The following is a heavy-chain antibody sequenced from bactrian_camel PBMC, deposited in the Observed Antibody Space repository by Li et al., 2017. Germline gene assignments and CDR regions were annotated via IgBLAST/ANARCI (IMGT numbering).Heavy chain of an antibody. Sequence: DVQLVESGGGSVQAGGSLRLSCTVSGYAVSTTCMGWFRQVPGKSRDGVAAIYMTDGNTYYADSVKGRFNISRDNVQNTVYLQMNSLKPEDTDVYYCAARALTVRRLCFVGNYWGQGTQVTVS. CDR2: IYMTDGNT. CDR3: AARALTVRRLCFVGNY. D-gene: IGHD4*01. CDR1: GYAVSTTC. V-gene: IGHV3S40*01. J-gene: IGHJ4*01.